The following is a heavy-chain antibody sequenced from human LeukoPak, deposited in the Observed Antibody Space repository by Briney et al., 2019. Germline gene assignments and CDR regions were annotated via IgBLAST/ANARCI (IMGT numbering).Heavy chain of an antibody. CDR3: AKQLGYCSDGSCYFPY. J-gene: IGHJ4*02. CDR1: GFTFNSYV. D-gene: IGHD2-15*01. Sequence: GGSLRLSCGASGFTFNSYVVSWVRQAPGKGLEWVSAISNNGGYTYYADSVQGRFTISRDNSKSTLCLQMNSLRAEDTAVYYCAKQLGYCSDGSCYFPYWGQGTLVTVSS. V-gene: IGHV3-23*01. CDR2: ISNNGGYT.